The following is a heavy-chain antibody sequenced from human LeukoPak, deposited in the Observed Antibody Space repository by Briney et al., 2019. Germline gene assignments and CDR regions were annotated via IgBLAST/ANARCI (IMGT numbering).Heavy chain of an antibody. D-gene: IGHD3-10*01. J-gene: IGHJ4*02. V-gene: IGHV3-30*18. CDR2: VSYDGSNK. CDR1: GFTFSSYG. Sequence: QPGGSLRLSCAASGFTFSSYGMHWVRQAPGKGLEWVAVVSYDGSNKYYADSVKGRFTISRDNSKNTLYLQMNSLRPEDTAVYYCAKDSYYGSGSYFYFDYWGQGTLVTVSS. CDR3: AKDSYYGSGSYFYFDY.